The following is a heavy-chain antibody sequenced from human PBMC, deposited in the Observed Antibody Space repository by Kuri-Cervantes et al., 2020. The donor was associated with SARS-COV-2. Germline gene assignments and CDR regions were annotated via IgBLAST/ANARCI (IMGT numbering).Heavy chain of an antibody. Sequence: ASVKVSCKASRAAVSSNLIAWVRQAPGQGLEWMGIINPSGGSTSYAQKFQGRVTMTRDTSTSTVYMELSSLRSEDTAVYYCARDKWFGDGYYYYGMDVWGQGTTVTVSS. CDR1: RAAVSSNL. J-gene: IGHJ6*02. CDR3: ARDKWFGDGYYYYGMDV. V-gene: IGHV1-46*01. D-gene: IGHD3-10*01. CDR2: INPSGGST.